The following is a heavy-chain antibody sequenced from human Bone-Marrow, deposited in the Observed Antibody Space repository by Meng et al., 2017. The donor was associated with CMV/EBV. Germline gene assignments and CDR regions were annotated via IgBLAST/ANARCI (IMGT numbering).Heavy chain of an antibody. D-gene: IGHD1-7*01. CDR1: GGSISSGDYY. J-gene: IGHJ4*02. Sequence: SETLSLTCTVSGGSISSGDYYWSWIRQPPGKGLEWIGYIYYSRSTYYNPSLKSRVTITVDTSKYLCSLKLRSVTAADTDVYYWGRRVFRTTYDVYIDYWGQGTMVTVSS. CDR2: IYYSRST. CDR3: GRRVFRTTYDVYIDY. V-gene: IGHV4-30-4*08.